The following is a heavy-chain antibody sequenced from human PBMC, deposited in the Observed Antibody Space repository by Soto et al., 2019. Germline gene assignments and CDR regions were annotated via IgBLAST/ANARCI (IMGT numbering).Heavy chain of an antibody. CDR3: AKGAQAAAVLDK. D-gene: IGHD6-13*01. CDR1: GVSFNRDG. CDR2: MSFDGTTR. V-gene: IGHV3-30*18. J-gene: IGHJ4*01. Sequence: QVQLLESGGGVVRPGTSLRLSCVASGVSFNRDGMHWVRQAPGKGLEWLAVMSFDGTTRYYADSVKGRFSISRDNSRNTLYLQLNSLRRDDTAVYFCAKGAQAAAVLDKWGHGTLVTVSS.